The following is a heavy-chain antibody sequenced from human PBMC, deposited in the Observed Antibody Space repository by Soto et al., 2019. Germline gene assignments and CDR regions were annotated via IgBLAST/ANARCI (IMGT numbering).Heavy chain of an antibody. CDR1: GLNVDDFA. D-gene: IGHD3-3*01. V-gene: IGHV3-9*01. CDR3: AKGRYDFWSPYCFDS. J-gene: IGHJ4*02. CDR2: ITWNSRVL. Sequence: PGGALRVSCVRTGLNVDDFAMHWVRQAPGKGLEWVSGITWNSRVLAYADSVKGRFTISRDNARNSLYLQMDSLRDEDTALYYCAKGRYDFWSPYCFDSSGQGTLIAVSS.